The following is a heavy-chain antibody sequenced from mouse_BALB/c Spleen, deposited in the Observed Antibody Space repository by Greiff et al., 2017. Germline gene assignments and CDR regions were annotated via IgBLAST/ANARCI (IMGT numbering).Heavy chain of an antibody. V-gene: IGHV2-2*02. Sequence: VQLQESGPGLVQPSQSLSITCTVSGFSLTSYGVHWVRQSPGKGLEWLGVIWSGGSTDYNAAFISRLSISKDNSKSQVFFKMNSLQANDTAIYYCARGDYGNYGGFSYWGQGTLVTVSA. CDR1: GFSLTSYG. CDR3: ARGDYGNYGGFSY. J-gene: IGHJ3*01. CDR2: IWSGGST. D-gene: IGHD2-1*01.